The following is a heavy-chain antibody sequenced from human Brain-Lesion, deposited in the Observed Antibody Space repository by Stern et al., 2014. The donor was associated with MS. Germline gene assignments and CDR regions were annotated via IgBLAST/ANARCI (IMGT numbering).Heavy chain of an antibody. J-gene: IGHJ5*02. CDR1: GFTFGSCA. D-gene: IGHD2/OR15-2a*01. CDR3: AKDRQYLTYFFDH. CDR2: VSYDGSNK. Sequence: MQLVESGGGVVQPGRPLRLSCVASGFTFGSCAMHWVRQAPGKGLGWVACVSYDGSNKYYADSGKGRFTISRDNSQNTLYMQMSSLRPEDTAVYYCAKDRQYLTYFFDHWGQGSLVTVSS. V-gene: IGHV3-30*18.